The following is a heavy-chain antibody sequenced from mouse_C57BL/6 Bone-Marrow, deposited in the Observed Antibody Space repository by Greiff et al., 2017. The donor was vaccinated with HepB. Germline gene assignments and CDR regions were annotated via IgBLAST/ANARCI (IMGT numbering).Heavy chain of an antibody. CDR2: ISSGSSTI. Sequence: EVKLEESGGGLVKPGGSLKLSCAASGFTFSDYGMHWVRQAPEKGLEWVAYISSGSSTIYYADTVKGRFTISRDNAKNTLFLQMTSLRSEDTAMYYCARGPYYYGSRDYFDYWGQGTTLTVSS. J-gene: IGHJ2*01. CDR1: GFTFSDYG. CDR3: ARGPYYYGSRDYFDY. D-gene: IGHD1-1*01. V-gene: IGHV5-17*01.